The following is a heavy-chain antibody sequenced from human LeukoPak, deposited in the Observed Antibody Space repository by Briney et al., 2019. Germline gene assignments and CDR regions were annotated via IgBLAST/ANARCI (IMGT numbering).Heavy chain of an antibody. J-gene: IGHJ4*02. D-gene: IGHD6-19*01. CDR3: ARDTELAVSGTFALHPKFDY. V-gene: IGHV1-2*02. Sequence: ASVKVSCKASGYSFTGYYIYWVRQAPGQGLEWMGWINPNSGGTNYAQRFQGRVTMTRDTSISTAYMELSRLRSDDTAVYYCARDTELAVSGTFALHPKFDYWGQGTLVTVSS. CDR1: GYSFTGYY. CDR2: INPNSGGT.